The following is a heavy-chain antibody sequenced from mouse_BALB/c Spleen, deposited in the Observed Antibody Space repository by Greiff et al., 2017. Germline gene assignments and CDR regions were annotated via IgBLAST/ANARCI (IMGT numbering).Heavy chain of an antibody. CDR3: ARRGNGNFFAY. Sequence: EVKLVESGGDLVKPGGSLKLSCAASGFTFSSYGMSWVRQTPDKRLEWVATISSGGSYTYYPDSVKGRFTISRDNAKNTLYLQMSSLKSEDTAMYYCARRGNGNFFAYWGQGTLVTVSA. CDR1: GFTFSSYG. D-gene: IGHD2-1*01. CDR2: ISSGGSYT. V-gene: IGHV5-6*01. J-gene: IGHJ3*01.